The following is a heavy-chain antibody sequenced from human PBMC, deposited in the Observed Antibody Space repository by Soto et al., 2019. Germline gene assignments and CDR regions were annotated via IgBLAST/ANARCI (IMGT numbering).Heavy chain of an antibody. J-gene: IGHJ5*02. CDR1: GGSISSYY. V-gene: IGHV4-59*01. Sequence: SETLSLTCTVSGGSISSYYWSWIRQPPGKGLEWIGYIYYSGSTNYNPSLKSRVTISVDTSKNQFSLKLSSVTAADTAVYYCARERAFYGSGSYSNWFDPWGQGTLVTVSS. D-gene: IGHD3-10*01. CDR2: IYYSGST. CDR3: ARERAFYGSGSYSNWFDP.